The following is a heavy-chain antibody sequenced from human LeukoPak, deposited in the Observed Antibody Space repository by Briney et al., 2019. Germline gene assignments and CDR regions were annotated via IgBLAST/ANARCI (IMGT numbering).Heavy chain of an antibody. D-gene: IGHD2-21*01. CDR1: GFNSINYV. J-gene: IGHJ4*02. CDR2: ITINGDIT. V-gene: IGHV3-64*01. Sequence: GGSLRLSRAASGFNSINYVMGRGRQAPGKGLECVSAITINGDITHYANSVKGRFTISRDNSRNTLSLQMGSLRAEDMAIYYCRGVKVTHEYWGGGTLVTVSS. CDR3: RGVKVTHEY.